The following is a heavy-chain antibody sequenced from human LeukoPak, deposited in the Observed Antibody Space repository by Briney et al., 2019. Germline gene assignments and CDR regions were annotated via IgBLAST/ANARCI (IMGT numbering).Heavy chain of an antibody. CDR1: GGSFSGYY. J-gene: IGHJ4*02. Sequence: KPSETLSLTCAVYGGSFSGYYWSWIRQPPGKGLEWIGEINHSGSTNYNPSLKSRVTISVDTSKNQFSLKLSSVTAADTAVYYCARDRYGDYPFDYWGQGTLVTVSS. D-gene: IGHD4-17*01. V-gene: IGHV4-34*01. CDR2: INHSGST. CDR3: ARDRYGDYPFDY.